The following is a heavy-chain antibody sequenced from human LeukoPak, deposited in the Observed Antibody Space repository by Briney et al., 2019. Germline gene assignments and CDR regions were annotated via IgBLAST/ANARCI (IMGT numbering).Heavy chain of an antibody. CDR2: IYYTGNT. Sequence: PSETLSLTCSVSGDSITGYYWGWIRQPPGKGLEWIGNIYYTGNTYYNSSLKSRVTISLDTSKNQFSLKVISMTAADTAVYYCARGRFDYWGQGTLVTVSS. CDR3: ARGRFDY. CDR1: GDSITGYY. V-gene: IGHV4-39*07. J-gene: IGHJ4*02.